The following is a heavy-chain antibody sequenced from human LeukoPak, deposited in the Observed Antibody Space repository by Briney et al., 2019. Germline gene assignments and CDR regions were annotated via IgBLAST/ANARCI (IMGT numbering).Heavy chain of an antibody. CDR2: IIHSGST. V-gene: IGHV4-34*12. Sequence: MASETLSLTCAVFGGSFDGYYWSWIRQPPGKGLEWIGEIIHSGSTNYNPSLKSRVTISIDTARNQFSLYLSSVTAADTAMYFCARSSLAVYFDYWGQGTLVTASS. CDR3: ARSSLAVYFDY. D-gene: IGHD6-19*01. J-gene: IGHJ4*02. CDR1: GGSFDGYY.